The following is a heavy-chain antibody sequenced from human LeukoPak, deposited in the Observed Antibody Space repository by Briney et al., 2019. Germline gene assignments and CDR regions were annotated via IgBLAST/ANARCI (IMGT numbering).Heavy chain of an antibody. CDR1: GFIVSSNY. Sequence: PGGSLRLSCAASGFIVSSNYMNWVRQAPGKGLEWIAVLYSGGSAYYADPVKGRFTISRDNSKNTLYLQIYSLRAEDTAIYYCARDSETETGWYYYGMDVWGQGTTVTVSS. CDR3: ARDSETETGWYYYGMDV. D-gene: IGHD1-1*01. V-gene: IGHV3-53*01. J-gene: IGHJ6*02. CDR2: LYSGGSA.